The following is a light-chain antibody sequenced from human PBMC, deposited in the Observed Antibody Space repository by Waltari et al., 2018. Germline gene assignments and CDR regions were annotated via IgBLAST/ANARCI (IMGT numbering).Light chain of an antibody. V-gene: IGKV3-15*01. CDR1: QIVSTN. J-gene: IGKJ2*01. CDR2: AAS. CDR3: QQYKTWPYA. Sequence: EIVLTQSPATLSVSPGETATLSCRASQIVSTNLAWYQHAPGQAPRLLIYAASTRATGIPVRFSGSGSGTEFTLTIDNLQSEDFALFYCQQYKTWPYAFGQGTKIEIK.